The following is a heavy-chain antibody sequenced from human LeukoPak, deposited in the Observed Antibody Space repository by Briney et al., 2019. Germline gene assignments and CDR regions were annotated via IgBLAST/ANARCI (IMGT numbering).Heavy chain of an antibody. D-gene: IGHD5-24*01. CDR1: GYTFTSYD. Sequence: ASVKVSCKASGYTFTSYDINWVRQATGQGLEWMGWMNPNSGNKGYAQKFQGRVTMTTDTSTSTSYMELRNLRSDDTAVYYCARNTYGYKFSMDVWGKGTTVIISS. J-gene: IGHJ6*03. V-gene: IGHV1-8*01. CDR3: ARNTYGYKFSMDV. CDR2: MNPNSGNK.